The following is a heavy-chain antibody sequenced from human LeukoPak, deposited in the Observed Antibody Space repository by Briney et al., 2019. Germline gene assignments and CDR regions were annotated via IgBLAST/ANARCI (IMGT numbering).Heavy chain of an antibody. V-gene: IGHV1-3*01. CDR2: INAGNGNT. CDR3: ARASHDDLSIAVAIFLSSYYYGMDV. CDR1: GYTFTSYA. Sequence: GASVKVSCKASGYTFTSYAMHWVRQAPGQRLEWMGWINAGNGNTKYSQKFQGRVTITRDTSASTAYMELSSLRSEDTAVYYCARASHDDLSIAVAIFLSSYYYGMDVWGQGTTVTVSS. D-gene: IGHD6-19*01. J-gene: IGHJ6*02.